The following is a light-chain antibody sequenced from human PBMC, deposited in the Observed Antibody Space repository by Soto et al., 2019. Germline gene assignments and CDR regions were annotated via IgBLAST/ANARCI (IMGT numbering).Light chain of an antibody. V-gene: IGKV1-5*03. Sequence: DMQVTQSPSTLSASVGDRVTITCRASQSISGWLAWYQQKPGKAPNLLIYKASTLERGVPSRFSGGGSGTEFTLTIISLQPDDFATYYCQQDNNYGSWTFGQGTKVEIK. J-gene: IGKJ1*01. CDR3: QQDNNYGSWT. CDR2: KAS. CDR1: QSISGW.